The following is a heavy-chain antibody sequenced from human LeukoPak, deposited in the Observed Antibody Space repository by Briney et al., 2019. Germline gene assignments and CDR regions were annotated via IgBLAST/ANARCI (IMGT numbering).Heavy chain of an antibody. CDR1: GGTFSSYA. D-gene: IGHD4-17*01. CDR2: IIPIFGTA. V-gene: IGHV1-69*06. Sequence: SVKVSCKASGGTFSSYAISWVRQAPGQGLEWMGGIIPIFGTANYAQKFQGRVTITADKSTSTAYMELSSLRSEDTAVYYCARGRAVTTAYYYYMDVWGKGTTVTVSS. CDR3: ARGRAVTTAYYYYMDV. J-gene: IGHJ6*03.